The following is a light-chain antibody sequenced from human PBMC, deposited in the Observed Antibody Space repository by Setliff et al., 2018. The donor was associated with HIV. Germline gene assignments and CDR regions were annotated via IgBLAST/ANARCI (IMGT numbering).Light chain of an antibody. CDR2: EVS. V-gene: IGLV2-14*01. CDR1: SSDVGSSKF. J-gene: IGLJ1*01. Sequence: QSVLAQPASVSGSPGQSITISCTGTSSDVGSSKFVSWYQQHPGKAPKLLIYEVSNRPSGVSDRFTGSKSANTASLTISGLQAEDEADYYCGSYTTTNSFVFGTGTKVTV. CDR3: GSYTTTNSFV.